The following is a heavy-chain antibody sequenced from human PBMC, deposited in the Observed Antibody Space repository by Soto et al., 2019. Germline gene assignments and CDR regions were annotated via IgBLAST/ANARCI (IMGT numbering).Heavy chain of an antibody. CDR3: ARDHACSGGSCYIDYGMDV. CDR2: IIPIFGTA. Sequence: SVKVSCKASGGTFSSYAISWVRQAPGQGLEWMGGIIPIFGTANYAQKFQGRVTITADESTSAAYMELSSLRSEDTAVYYCARDHACSGGSCYIDYGMDVWGQGTTVTVSS. CDR1: GGTFSSYA. D-gene: IGHD2-15*01. V-gene: IGHV1-69*13. J-gene: IGHJ6*02.